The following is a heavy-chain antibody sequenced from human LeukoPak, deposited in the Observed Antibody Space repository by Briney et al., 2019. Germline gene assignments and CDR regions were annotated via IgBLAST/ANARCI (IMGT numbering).Heavy chain of an antibody. CDR1: GYTFTGYY. CDR2: INPNSGGT. V-gene: IGHV1-2*04. CDR3: ARGGGATYYDFWSGSLYYFDY. J-gene: IGHJ4*02. D-gene: IGHD3-3*01. Sequence: ASVQVSCQASGYTFTGYYIHWVRQAPGQGLEWMGWINPNSGGTNYAQKFQGWVTMTRDTSISTAYMELSRLRPDDTAVYYCARGGGATYYDFWSGSLYYFDYWGQGTLVTVSS.